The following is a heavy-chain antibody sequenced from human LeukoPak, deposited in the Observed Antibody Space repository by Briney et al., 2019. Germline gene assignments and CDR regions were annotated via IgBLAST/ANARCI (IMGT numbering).Heavy chain of an antibody. CDR3: ARDDGGGSDCSSTSCYTPLDAFDI. D-gene: IGHD2-2*02. CDR1: GYTFTSYG. J-gene: IGHJ3*02. V-gene: IGHV1-18*01. CDR2: ISAYNGNT. Sequence: GASVKVSCKASGYTFTSYGISWVRQAPGQGLEWMGWISAYNGNTNYAQKLQGRVTMTTDTSTSTAYMELRSLRSDDTAVYYCARDDGGGSDCSSTSCYTPLDAFDIWGQGTMVTVSS.